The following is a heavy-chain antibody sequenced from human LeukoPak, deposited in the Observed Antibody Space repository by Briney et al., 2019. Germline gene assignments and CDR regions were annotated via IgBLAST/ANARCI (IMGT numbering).Heavy chain of an antibody. CDR1: GFTFSSYG. Sequence: GGSLRLSCAASGFTFSSYGMSGVRQARGKGLEGVSAISGRGGSTYYTDSVKGRFTIPRDNSKNTLYLKMHSLRAEDTAVYYCAKLGGYSYGAFDYWGQGTLVPVSS. CDR3: AKLGGYSYGAFDY. D-gene: IGHD5-18*01. J-gene: IGHJ4*02. CDR2: ISGRGGST. V-gene: IGHV3-23*01.